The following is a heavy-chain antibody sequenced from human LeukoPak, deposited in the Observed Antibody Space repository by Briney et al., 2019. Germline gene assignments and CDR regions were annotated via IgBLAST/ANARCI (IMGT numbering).Heavy chain of an antibody. D-gene: IGHD3-3*01. CDR3: ARVLYGTFDY. J-gene: IGHJ4*02. CDR1: GFGLSVLS. CDR2: INPNSGGT. Sequence: ASVKVSCKISGFGLSVLSIHWMRQAPGQGLEWMGWINPNSGGTNYAQKFQGRVTMTRDTSISTAYMELSRLRSDDTAVYYCARVLYGTFDYWGQGTLVTVSS. V-gene: IGHV1-2*02.